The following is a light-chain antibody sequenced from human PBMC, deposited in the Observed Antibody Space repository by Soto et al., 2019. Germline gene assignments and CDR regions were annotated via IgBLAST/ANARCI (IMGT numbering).Light chain of an antibody. V-gene: IGKV1-5*01. CDR3: QQYNTYSLT. Sequence: DIQMTQSPSTLSASVGDRVIITCRASQRVSGWLAWYQQKPGKAPKLLIYDASTLETGVPSRFSGSGSGTEFTLTISGLQPGDFATDYCQQYNTYSLTFGQGTKVELK. J-gene: IGKJ1*01. CDR2: DAS. CDR1: QRVSGW.